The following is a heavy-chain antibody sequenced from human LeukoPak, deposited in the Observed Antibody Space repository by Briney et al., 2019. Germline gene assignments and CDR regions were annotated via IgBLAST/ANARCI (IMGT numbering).Heavy chain of an antibody. D-gene: IGHD3-3*01. J-gene: IGHJ6*03. V-gene: IGHV1-69*13. Sequence: SVKVSCKASGGTFSSYAISWVRQAPGQGLEWMGGIIPIFGTANYAQKFQGRVTITADESTSTAYMELSSLRSEDTAVYYCARGGEQITIFGVVPASGYCYMDVWGKGTTVTVSS. CDR1: GGTFSSYA. CDR2: IIPIFGTA. CDR3: ARGGEQITIFGVVPASGYCYMDV.